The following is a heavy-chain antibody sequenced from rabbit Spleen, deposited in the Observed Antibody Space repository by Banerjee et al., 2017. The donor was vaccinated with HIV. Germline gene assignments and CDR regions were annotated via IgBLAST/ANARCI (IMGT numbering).Heavy chain of an antibody. D-gene: IGHD1-1*01. CDR2: IEAGSSGFT. J-gene: IGHJ6*01. Sequence: QEQLVESGGGLVQPEGSLTLTCKASGVSFSVSSYMCWVHQAPGKGLEWIACIEAGSSGFTYFANWAKGRFTISMTSSTTVTLQMTSLTAADTATYFCARDTSSSFSSYGMDLWGQGTLVTVS. CDR1: GVSFSVSSY. V-gene: IGHV1S45*01. CDR3: ARDTSSSFSSYGMDL.